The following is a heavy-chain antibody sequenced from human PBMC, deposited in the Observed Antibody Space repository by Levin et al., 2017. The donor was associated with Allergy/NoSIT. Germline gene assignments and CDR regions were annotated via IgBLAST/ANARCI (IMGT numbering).Heavy chain of an antibody. CDR2: ISDSGGST. D-gene: IGHD3-16*02. J-gene: IGHJ4*02. CDR3: AKDHDYVWGSYPDY. Sequence: GGSLRLSCAASGFTFNRYAMSWVRQAPGKALEWVSAISDSGGSTYYADSVKGRFTISRDRSKNTLYLQMNSLIAEDPAVYYCAKDHDYVWGSYPDYWGQGTLVTVSS. CDR1: GFTFNRYA. V-gene: IGHV3-23*01.